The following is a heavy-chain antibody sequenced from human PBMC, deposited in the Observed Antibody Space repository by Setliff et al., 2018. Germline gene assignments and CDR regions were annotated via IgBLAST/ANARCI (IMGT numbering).Heavy chain of an antibody. V-gene: IGHV3-7*03. D-gene: IGHD6-19*01. CDR2: IKKDGSET. Sequence: GSLRLSCAASGFTFSTYWMTWVRQAPGKGLECVANIKKDGSETHYVDSVKGRFIISRDNAKDSLYLQMNSLRGEDTAVYYCARGTSGWFPHDYWGQGTLVTVSS. CDR3: ARGTSGWFPHDY. CDR1: GFTFSTYW. J-gene: IGHJ4*02.